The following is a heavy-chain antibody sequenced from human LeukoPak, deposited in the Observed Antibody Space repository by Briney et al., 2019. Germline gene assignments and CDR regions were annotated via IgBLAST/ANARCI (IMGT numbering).Heavy chain of an antibody. Sequence: SGGSLRLSCAASGFTVSSNYMSWVRQAPGKGLEWVSVIYSGGSTYYADSVKGRFTISRDNSKNTLYLQMNSLRAEDTAVYYYANLYSSSSSGGYYYGMDVWGQGTTVTVSS. D-gene: IGHD6-6*01. J-gene: IGHJ6*02. V-gene: IGHV3-53*01. CDR2: IYSGGST. CDR3: ANLYSSSSSGGYYYGMDV. CDR1: GFTVSSNY.